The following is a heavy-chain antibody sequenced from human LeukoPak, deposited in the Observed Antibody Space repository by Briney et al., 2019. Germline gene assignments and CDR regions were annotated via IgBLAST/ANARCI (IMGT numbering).Heavy chain of an antibody. CDR3: ARTDCSGGSCYRRGYYYGMDV. CDR1: GGSISSYY. CDR2: IYYSGST. D-gene: IGHD2-15*01. Sequence: SETLSLTCTVSGGSISSYYWSWIRQSPGKGLEWIGYIYYSGSTNYNPSLKSRVTISVDTSKNQFSLKLSSVTAADTAVYYCARTDCSGGSCYRRGYYYGMDVWGQGTTVTVSS. V-gene: IGHV4-59*08. J-gene: IGHJ6*02.